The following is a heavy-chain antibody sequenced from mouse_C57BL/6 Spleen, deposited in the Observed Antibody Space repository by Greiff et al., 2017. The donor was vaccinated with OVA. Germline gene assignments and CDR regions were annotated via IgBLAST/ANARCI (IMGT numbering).Heavy chain of an antibody. CDR3: ARGNSSGHYAMDY. CDR2: IDPSDSYT. D-gene: IGHD3-2*02. V-gene: IGHV1-50*01. CDR1: GYTFTSYW. Sequence: QVQLKQPGAELVKPGASVKLSCKASGYTFTSYWMQWVKQRPGQGLEWIGEIDPSDSYTNYNQKFTGKATLTVDTSSSTAYMQLSSLTSEDSAVYYCARGNSSGHYAMDYWGQGTSVTVSS. J-gene: IGHJ4*01.